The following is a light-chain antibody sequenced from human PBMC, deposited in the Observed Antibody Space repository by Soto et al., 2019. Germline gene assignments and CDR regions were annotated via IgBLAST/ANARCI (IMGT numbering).Light chain of an antibody. J-gene: IGLJ1*01. Sequence: QSVLTQPASVSGSPAQSITISCTGSSSDVGAYTSVSWYQQHPGKAPKLMIYEVSNRPSGVSRRFSGSKSGNTASLTISGLQAEDEAHYYCSSYTSDNRDYVFGTGTKLTVL. V-gene: IGLV2-14*01. CDR1: SSDVGAYTS. CDR3: SSYTSDNRDYV. CDR2: EVS.